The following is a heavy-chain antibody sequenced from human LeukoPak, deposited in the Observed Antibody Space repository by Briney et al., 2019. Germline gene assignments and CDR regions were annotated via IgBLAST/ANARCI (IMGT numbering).Heavy chain of an antibody. CDR3: VKDGGDYGDYSYYFDY. D-gene: IGHD4-17*01. J-gene: IGHJ4*02. V-gene: IGHV3-9*01. CDR2: ISWNSGRI. CDR1: GFTFDDYA. Sequence: PGRSLRLSCAASGFTFDDYAMHWVRQAPGKGLEWVSGISWNSGRIAYADSVKGRFTISRDNAEDSLYLQMNSLRTEDTAFYYCVKDGGDYGDYSYYFDYWGQGTLVTVSS.